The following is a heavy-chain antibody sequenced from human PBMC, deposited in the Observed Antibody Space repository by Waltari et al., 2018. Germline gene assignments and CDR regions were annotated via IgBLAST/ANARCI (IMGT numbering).Heavy chain of an antibody. J-gene: IGHJ4*02. Sequence: QVQLVQSGAEVKKPGSSVKVSCKASGGTFSSYAISWVRQAPGQGLEWMGGIIPIFGTANYAQKFQGRVTITADESTSTADMELSSLRSEDTAVYYCARGGGCSSTSCYYEDSSGWYPFDYWGQGTLVTVSS. CDR3: ARGGGCSSTSCYYEDSSGWYPFDY. D-gene: IGHD2-2*01. V-gene: IGHV1-69*01. CDR2: IIPIFGTA. CDR1: GGTFSSYA.